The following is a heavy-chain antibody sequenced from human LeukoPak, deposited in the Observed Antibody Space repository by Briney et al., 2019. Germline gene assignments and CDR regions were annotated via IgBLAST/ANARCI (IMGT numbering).Heavy chain of an antibody. CDR3: VRTEVSSGSEDY. V-gene: IGHV4-30-4*08. D-gene: IGHD6-19*01. CDR2: IYYSGST. J-gene: IGHJ4*02. Sequence: SQTLSLTCTVSGGSIISSTYYWSWIRQPPGKGLEWIGYIYYSGSTYYNPSLKSRVTISLDTSKNQFSLKLSSVTAADTAVYYCVRTEVSSGSEDYWGQGTLVTVSS. CDR1: GGSIISSTYY.